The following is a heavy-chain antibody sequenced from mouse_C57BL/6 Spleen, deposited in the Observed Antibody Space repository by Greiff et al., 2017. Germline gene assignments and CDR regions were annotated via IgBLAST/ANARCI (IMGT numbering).Heavy chain of an antibody. J-gene: IGHJ1*03. CDR3: AREDYYGSSDGYFDV. V-gene: IGHV5-4*01. CDR2: ISDGGSYT. CDR1: GFTFSSYA. Sequence: EVMLVESGGGLVKPGGSLKLSCAASGFTFSSYAMSWVRQTPEKRLEWVATISDGGSYTYYPDNVKGRFTISRDNAKNNLYLQMSYLKSEDTAMYYCAREDYYGSSDGYFDVWGTGTTVTVSS. D-gene: IGHD1-1*01.